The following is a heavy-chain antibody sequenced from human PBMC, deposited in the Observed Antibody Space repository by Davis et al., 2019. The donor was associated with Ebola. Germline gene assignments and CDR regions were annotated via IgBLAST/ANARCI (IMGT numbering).Heavy chain of an antibody. J-gene: IGHJ6*02. Sequence: PGGSLRLSCVVSGITFSDYAMSWVRQVPGKGLEWVSAISHSGNTTYYSDSVKGRFTIFRDNSKNILSLQMNSLRAEDTAVYYCAKSRRLYFYYGIDVWGQGTTVTVSS. CDR1: GITFSDYA. CDR2: ISHSGNTT. CDR3: AKSRRLYFYYGIDV. V-gene: IGHV3-23*01.